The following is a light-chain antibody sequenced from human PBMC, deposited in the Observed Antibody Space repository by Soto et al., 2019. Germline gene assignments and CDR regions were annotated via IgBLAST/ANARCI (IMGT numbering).Light chain of an antibody. J-gene: IGLJ2*01. Sequence: QAVVTQPASVSGSPGQSITISCTGTSSDFGGYNYVSWYQQYPGKAPKLMIFGVSDRPSGVSNRFSGSKSGTTASLTISGLQAEDEADYYCSSYKTSSTVVVFGGGTKVTVL. CDR1: SSDFGGYNY. CDR3: SSYKTSSTVVV. V-gene: IGLV2-14*01. CDR2: GVS.